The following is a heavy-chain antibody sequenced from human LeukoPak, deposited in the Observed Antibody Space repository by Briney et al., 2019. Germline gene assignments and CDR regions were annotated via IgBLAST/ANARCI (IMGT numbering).Heavy chain of an antibody. Sequence: ASVKVSCKASGYTFTSYVINWVRQATGQGLEWMGWMNPNSGNTGYAQKFQGRVTMTRNTSISTAYMELSSLRSEDTAVYYCARVRRGSGYYYAYWGQGTLVTVSS. CDR3: ARVRRGSGYYYAY. CDR2: MNPNSGNT. V-gene: IGHV1-8*01. J-gene: IGHJ4*02. CDR1: GYTFTSYV. D-gene: IGHD3-22*01.